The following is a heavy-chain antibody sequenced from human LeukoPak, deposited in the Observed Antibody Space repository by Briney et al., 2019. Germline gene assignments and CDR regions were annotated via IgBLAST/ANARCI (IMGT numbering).Heavy chain of an antibody. Sequence: GGSLRLSCAASGFTFSSYAMSWVRPAPGKGLEWVSAISGSDGSTYYADSVKGRFTISRDNSKNTLYLQMNSLRAEDTAVYYCVKRWLQFDYWGQGTLVTVSS. CDR3: VKRWLQFDY. V-gene: IGHV3-23*01. CDR1: GFTFSSYA. J-gene: IGHJ4*02. CDR2: ISGSDGST. D-gene: IGHD5-24*01.